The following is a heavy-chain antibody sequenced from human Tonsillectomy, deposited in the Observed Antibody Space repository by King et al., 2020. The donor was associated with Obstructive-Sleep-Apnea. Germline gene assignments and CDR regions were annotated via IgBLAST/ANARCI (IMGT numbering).Heavy chain of an antibody. D-gene: IGHD3-16*02. J-gene: IGHJ6*02. CDR1: GFTFSDYY. V-gene: IGHV3-11*01. Sequence: LVESGGGLVKPGGSLRLSCAASGFTFSDYYMSWIRQAPGKGLEWVSYISSSGSTIYHADSVKGRFTISRDNAKISLYLQMNSLRAEDTAVYYCARGXDGDYLWGSYRYXYGMDVWGQGTTVTVSS. CDR3: ARGXDGDYLWGSYRYXYGMDV. CDR2: ISSSGSTI.